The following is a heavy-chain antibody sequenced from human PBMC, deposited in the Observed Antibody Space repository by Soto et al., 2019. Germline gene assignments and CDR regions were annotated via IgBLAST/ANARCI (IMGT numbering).Heavy chain of an antibody. Sequence: PGGSLRLSCAASGFIFSRYGMHWVRQAPGKGLEWVAVISSDGKTKYYADSVKGRFTISRDSRTTLYLQVNSLRVDDTAVYYCTREGHMGIDPPVFEYWGQGTLVTAPQ. CDR2: ISSDGKTK. J-gene: IGHJ4*02. V-gene: IGHV3-30*03. D-gene: IGHD2-21*01. CDR3: TREGHMGIDPPVFEY. CDR1: GFIFSRYG.